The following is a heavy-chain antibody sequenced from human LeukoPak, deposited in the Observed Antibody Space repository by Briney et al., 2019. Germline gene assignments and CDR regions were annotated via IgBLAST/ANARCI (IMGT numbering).Heavy chain of an antibody. CDR1: GFTFSSYG. D-gene: IGHD2-21*01. V-gene: IGHV3-30*03. CDR2: ISYDGSNK. J-gene: IGHJ4*02. CDR3: VRDVWGDRDGFFEY. Sequence: GGSLRLSCAASGFTFSSYGMHWVRQAPGKGLEWVAVISYDGSNKYYADSVKGRFTISRDNAKNTLYLQMNSLRGEDTAVYYCVRDVWGDRDGFFEYWGQGTLVTVSS.